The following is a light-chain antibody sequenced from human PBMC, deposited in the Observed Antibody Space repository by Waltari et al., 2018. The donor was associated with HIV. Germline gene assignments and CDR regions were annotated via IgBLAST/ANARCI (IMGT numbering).Light chain of an antibody. Sequence: QSILTQPPSTSGTPGQRVTISCSGSGSNIGRNSVSWYQLLLGTAPKLLIYRNNPRPSGVPDRFSGSKSATSASLAIGGLRSEDEADYYCAAWDDSLSGPVFGGGTKLTVL. J-gene: IGLJ3*02. CDR2: RNN. CDR1: GSNIGRNS. CDR3: AAWDDSLSGPV. V-gene: IGLV1-47*01.